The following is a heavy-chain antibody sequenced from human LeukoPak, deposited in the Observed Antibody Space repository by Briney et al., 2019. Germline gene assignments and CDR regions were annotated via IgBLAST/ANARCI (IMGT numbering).Heavy chain of an antibody. CDR3: AKVVDPFGQYRDGYPQGDYYGMDV. Sequence: GGSLRLSCAASGFTFSSYGMHWVRQAPGKGLEWVAVISYDGSNKYYADSVKGRFTISRDNSKNTLYLQMNSLRAEDTAVYYCAKVVDPFGQYRDGYPQGDYYGMDVWGQGTTVTVSS. D-gene: IGHD5-24*01. J-gene: IGHJ6*02. CDR1: GFTFSSYG. CDR2: ISYDGSNK. V-gene: IGHV3-30*18.